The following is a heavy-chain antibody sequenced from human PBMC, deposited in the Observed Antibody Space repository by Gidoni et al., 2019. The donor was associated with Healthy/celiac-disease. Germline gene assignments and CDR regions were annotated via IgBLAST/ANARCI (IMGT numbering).Heavy chain of an antibody. V-gene: IGHV1-46*01. CDR3: ARGDYVWGSYRGPGDFDY. Sequence: QVQLVQSGAAVKKPGASVKVSCKASGYTFTSYYMHWVRQAPGQGLEWMGIINPSGGSTSYAQKFQGRVTMTRDTSTSTVYMELSSLRSEDTAVYYCARGDYVWGSYRGPGDFDYWGQGTLVTVSS. D-gene: IGHD3-16*02. CDR1: GYTFTSYY. CDR2: INPSGGST. J-gene: IGHJ4*02.